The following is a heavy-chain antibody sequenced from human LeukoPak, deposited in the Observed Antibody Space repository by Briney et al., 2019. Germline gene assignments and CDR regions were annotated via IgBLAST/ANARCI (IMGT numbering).Heavy chain of an antibody. D-gene: IGHD3-22*01. V-gene: IGHV1-18*04. CDR3: ARSRGYYSKYYYYYMDV. Sequence: ASVKVSCKASGYTFTGYYMHWVRQAPGQGLEWMGWINPNSGNTNYAQKLQGRVTMTTDTSTSTAYMELRSLRSDDTAVYYCARSRGYYSKYYYYYMDVWGKGTTVTVSS. CDR2: INPNSGNT. CDR1: GYTFTGYY. J-gene: IGHJ6*03.